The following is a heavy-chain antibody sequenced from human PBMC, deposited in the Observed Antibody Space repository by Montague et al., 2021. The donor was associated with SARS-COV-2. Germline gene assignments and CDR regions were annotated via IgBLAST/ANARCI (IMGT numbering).Heavy chain of an antibody. V-gene: IGHV6-1*01. CDR1: GDSVWSNTAA. Sequence: CAISGDSVWSNTAAWSWIRQSPSGGLEWLGRTNYRSKWTSDYATSVEGRISIDPDTSKNKFFLHLRSVTPEDTGVYYCVRDTGSAQAGFDAWGQGTLVTVSS. CDR2: TNYRSKWTS. D-gene: IGHD4-17*01. CDR3: VRDTGSAQAGFDA. J-gene: IGHJ4*02.